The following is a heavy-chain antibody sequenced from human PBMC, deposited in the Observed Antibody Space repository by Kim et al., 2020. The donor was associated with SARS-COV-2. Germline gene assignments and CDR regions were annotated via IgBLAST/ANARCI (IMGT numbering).Heavy chain of an antibody. Sequence: YAETTEYAASVRGRFTISRDDLKSIAYLHMNSLKTEDTAVYYCTRGSYDVYWGQGTLVTVSS. V-gene: IGHV3-49*02. J-gene: IGHJ4*02. CDR2: YAETT. CDR3: TRGSYDVY. D-gene: IGHD3-16*01.